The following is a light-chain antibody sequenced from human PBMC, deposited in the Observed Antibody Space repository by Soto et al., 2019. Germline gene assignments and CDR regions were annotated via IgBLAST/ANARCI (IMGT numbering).Light chain of an antibody. CDR3: QQSYSTLLP. V-gene: IGKV1-5*03. Sequence: DIQMTQSPSTLSGSVGDRVTTTCRASQTISSWLAWYQQKPGKAPKLLIYKAPTLKSGVPSRFSGSGSGTEFTLTISSLQPEDFATYYCQQSYSTLLPFGGGTKVDI. CDR1: QTISSW. J-gene: IGKJ4*01. CDR2: KAP.